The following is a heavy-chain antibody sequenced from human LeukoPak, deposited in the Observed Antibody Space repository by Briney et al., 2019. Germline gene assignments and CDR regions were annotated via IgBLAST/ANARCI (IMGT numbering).Heavy chain of an antibody. V-gene: IGHV4-34*01. D-gene: IGHD3-3*01. CDR2: INHSGST. J-gene: IGHJ4*02. CDR3: AEIRSWRGY. CDR1: GGSFSGYY. Sequence: PSETLSLTCAVYGGSFSGYYWSWIRQPPGKGPEWIGEINHSGSTNYNPSLKSRVTILLDTSKNQFSLKLTSVTAADTAVYYCAEIRSWRGYWGQGTLVTVSS.